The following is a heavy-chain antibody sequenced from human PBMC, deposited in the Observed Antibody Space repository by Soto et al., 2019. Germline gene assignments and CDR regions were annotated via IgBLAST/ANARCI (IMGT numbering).Heavy chain of an antibody. CDR1: GFSLSTSGVV. CDR2: IYWDDDK. D-gene: IGHD2-15*01. V-gene: IGHV2-5*02. CDR3: AHRQRYCSGGSCERVFDY. J-gene: IGHJ4*02. Sequence: QITLKESGPTRVKPTQTLTQTCTLSGFSLSTSGVVVGWIRRPPGKALEWLALIYWDDDKRYSPSLKSRLTITKDTSKNQVVLTMTNMDPVDTATYYCAHRQRYCSGGSCERVFDYWGQGTLVTVSS.